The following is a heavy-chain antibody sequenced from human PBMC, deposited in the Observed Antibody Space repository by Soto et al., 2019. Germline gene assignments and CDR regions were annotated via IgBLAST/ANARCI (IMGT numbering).Heavy chain of an antibody. CDR1: GGSISSYY. CDR3: ARGGGLTPNFDY. Sequence: SETLSLTCTVSGGSISSYYWSWIRQPPGKGLEWIGYIHSSGNSNYNPSLKSRVTASADTSKNQFSLKLKSVTAADTAVYYCARGGGLTPNFDYWGQGTLVTVSS. J-gene: IGHJ4*02. V-gene: IGHV4-59*01. CDR2: IHSSGNS. D-gene: IGHD7-27*01.